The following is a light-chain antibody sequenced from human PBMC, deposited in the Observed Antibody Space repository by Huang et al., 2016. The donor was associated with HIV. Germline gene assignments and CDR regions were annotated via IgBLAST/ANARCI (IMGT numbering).Light chain of an antibody. CDR2: DAS. Sequence: EIVLTHSPATLSLSPGERATLSCRASQTISSRLAWYQQKPGQAPRLLIYDASRRVTGIPARFSGSGSGTDFTLTISSLEPEDFAVYYCQRYSFGQGTKLEIK. CDR3: QRYS. CDR1: QTISSR. J-gene: IGKJ2*01. V-gene: IGKV3-11*01.